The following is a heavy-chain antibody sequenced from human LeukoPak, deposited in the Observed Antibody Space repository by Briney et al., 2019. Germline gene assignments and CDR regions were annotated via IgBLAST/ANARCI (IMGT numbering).Heavy chain of an antibody. CDR2: IYYSGST. J-gene: IGHJ4*02. D-gene: IGHD1-14*01. V-gene: IGHV4-59*01. CDR1: GGSISNYH. CDR3: ARGLPYASPQPGY. Sequence: SETLSLTCTVSGGSISNYHWSWIRQPPGKGLEWIGYIYYSGSTNYNPSLKSRVTISVDTSKNQFSLKLSSVTAADTAVYYCARGLPYASPQPGYWGQGTLVAVSS.